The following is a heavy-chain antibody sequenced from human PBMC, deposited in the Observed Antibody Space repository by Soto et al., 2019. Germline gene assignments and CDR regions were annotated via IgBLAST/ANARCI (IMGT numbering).Heavy chain of an antibody. Sequence: SETLSLTCTVSGGSISSDDYYWSWIRQAPGRGLEWIGYIHSSGSIYYNPSLKSRATMSIDTDRNQFSLKVSSVTVADTAVYYCARDLDGLHDDNSGPYPRPGWGQGTLVT. CDR1: GGSISSDDYY. V-gene: IGHV4-30-4*01. D-gene: IGHD3-22*01. J-gene: IGHJ1*01. CDR2: IHSSGSI. CDR3: ARDLDGLHDDNSGPYPRPG.